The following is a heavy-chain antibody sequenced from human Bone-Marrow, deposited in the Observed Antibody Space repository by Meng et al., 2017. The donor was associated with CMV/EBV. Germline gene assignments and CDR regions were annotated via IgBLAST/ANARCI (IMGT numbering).Heavy chain of an antibody. CDR2: INVHTGDT. D-gene: IGHD2-2*02. J-gene: IGHJ4*02. CDR3: VREGYYCSTNNCYKSFDY. Sequence: YTFTNSYMHWVRQAPGQGLEWMGFINVHTGDTNPAQKLQGRVTMTRDTSISTAYMDLGRLTSDDTAVYYCVREGYYCSTNNCYKSFDYWGQGTLVTVSS. CDR1: YTFTNSY. V-gene: IGHV1-2*02.